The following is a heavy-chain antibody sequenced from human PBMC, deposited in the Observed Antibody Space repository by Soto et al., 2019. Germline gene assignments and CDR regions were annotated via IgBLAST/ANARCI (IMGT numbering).Heavy chain of an antibody. CDR2: ISGSGDST. J-gene: IGHJ4*02. Sequence: PXGSLRLSCAASGFIFTNYAMSWVRQAPGKGLEWVSGISGSGDSTHYADSVKGRFTISRDNSKNTLYLQMNGLRAEDTAVYYCAKSGGQLRHFDWLLYTSYFDYWGQGTLVTVSS. CDR1: GFIFTNYA. D-gene: IGHD3-9*01. V-gene: IGHV3-23*01. CDR3: AKSGGQLRHFDWLLYTSYFDY.